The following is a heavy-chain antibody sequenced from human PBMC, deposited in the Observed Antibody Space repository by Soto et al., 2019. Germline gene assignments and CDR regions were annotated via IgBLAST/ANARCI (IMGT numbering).Heavy chain of an antibody. CDR2: ISSSSSYI. V-gene: IGHV3-21*01. J-gene: IGHJ5*02. CDR3: ARDGENDFWSGPPPNWFDP. D-gene: IGHD3-3*01. CDR1: GFTFSSYS. Sequence: GGSLRLSCAASGFTFSSYSMNWVRQAPGKGLEWVSSISSSSSYIYYADSVRGRFTISRDNAKNSLYLQMNSLRAEDTAVYYCARDGENDFWSGPPPNWFDPWGQGTLVTVSS.